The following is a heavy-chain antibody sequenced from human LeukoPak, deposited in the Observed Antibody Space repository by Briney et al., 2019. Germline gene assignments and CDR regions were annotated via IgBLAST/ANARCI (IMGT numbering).Heavy chain of an antibody. J-gene: IGHJ5*02. V-gene: IGHV4-59*01. D-gene: IGHD3-10*01. CDR3: ARVSSDGSGRFDP. Sequence: SETLSLTCIVSGGSISSYYWSWIRQPPGEGLEWIGYIYYSGSTNYNPSLNSRVTISVDTSKNQFSLKLSSVTAADTAAYYCARVSSDGSGRFDPWGQGTLVTVSS. CDR2: IYYSGST. CDR1: GGSISSYY.